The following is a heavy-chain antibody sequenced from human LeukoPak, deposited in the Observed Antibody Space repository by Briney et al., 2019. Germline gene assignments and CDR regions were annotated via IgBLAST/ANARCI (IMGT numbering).Heavy chain of an antibody. CDR3: ARDSTHYYDSSGYYYPFRPGDAFDI. CDR2: IYYSGST. CDR1: GGSISSSSYY. Sequence: SETLSLTCTVSGGSISSSSYYWGWIRQPPGKGLEWIGSIYYSGSTYYNPSLKSRVTISVDTSKNQFSLKLSSVTAADTAVYYCARDSTHYYDSSGYYYPFRPGDAFDIWGQGTMVTVSS. J-gene: IGHJ3*02. V-gene: IGHV4-39*07. D-gene: IGHD3-22*01.